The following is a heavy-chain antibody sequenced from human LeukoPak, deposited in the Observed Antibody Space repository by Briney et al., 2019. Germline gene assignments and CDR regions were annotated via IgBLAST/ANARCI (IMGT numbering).Heavy chain of an antibody. V-gene: IGHV3-49*04. CDR2: IRSKAYGGTT. Sequence: GGSLRLSCTASGFTFGDYAMSWVRQAPGPGLEWVGFIRSKAYGGTTEYAASVKGRFTISRDDSKSIAYLQMNSLKTEDTAVYYCTRDPNAYDFWSGYYGDYWGQGTLVTVSS. CDR3: TRDPNAYDFWSGYYGDY. CDR1: GFTFGDYA. D-gene: IGHD3-3*01. J-gene: IGHJ4*02.